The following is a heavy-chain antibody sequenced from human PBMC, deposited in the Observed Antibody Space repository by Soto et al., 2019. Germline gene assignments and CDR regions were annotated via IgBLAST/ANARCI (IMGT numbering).Heavy chain of an antibody. CDR3: ARVGGVAARTFAY. CDR2: INHSGST. Sequence: PSETLSLTCAVYGGSFSCYYWSWIRQPPGKGLEWIGEINHSGSTNYNPSLKSRVTISVDTSKTQFSLKLRSLTTADTAVYYCARVGGVAARTFAYWGQGTLVTVSS. J-gene: IGHJ4*02. D-gene: IGHD6-6*01. V-gene: IGHV4-34*01. CDR1: GGSFSCYY.